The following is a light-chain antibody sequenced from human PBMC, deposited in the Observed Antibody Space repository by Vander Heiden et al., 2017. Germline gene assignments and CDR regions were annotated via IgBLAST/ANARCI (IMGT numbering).Light chain of an antibody. J-gene: IGKJ4*01. CDR1: QSLLHSNGYNY. CDR3: MQALQTPLT. CDR2: LGS. Sequence: DIVITNSPLSLPVTPGEPASISCRSSQSLLHSNGYNYLDWYLQKPGQSPQLLIYLGSNRASGVPDRFSGSGSGTDFTLKISRVEAEDVGVYYCMQALQTPLTFGGGTKVEIK. V-gene: IGKV2-28*01.